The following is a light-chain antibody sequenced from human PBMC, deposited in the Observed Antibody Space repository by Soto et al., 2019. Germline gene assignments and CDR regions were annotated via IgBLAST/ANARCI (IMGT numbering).Light chain of an antibody. J-gene: IGKJ2*01. Sequence: AIRMTQSPSSLSASTGDRVTITCRASQGISSYLAWYQQKPGKAPKHLIYAASTLQSGVPSRFSGSGSGTDFTLTISCLQSEDFATYYCQQYYSYPGYTFGQGTKLEIK. V-gene: IGKV1-8*01. CDR2: AAS. CDR3: QQYYSYPGYT. CDR1: QGISSY.